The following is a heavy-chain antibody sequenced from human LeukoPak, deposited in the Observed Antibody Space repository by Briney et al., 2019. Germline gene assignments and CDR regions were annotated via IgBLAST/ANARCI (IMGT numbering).Heavy chain of an antibody. Sequence: KSSETLSLTCTVSGDSISSRYWWSWVRQPPGKGLEWIGQIHNVGFTKYNPSLKSRVTISVDKSKNHFSLKLNSVTAADTALYYCASGTDYSHPNWFDPWGQGILVTVSS. CDR1: GDSISSRYW. J-gene: IGHJ5*02. D-gene: IGHD4-11*01. CDR3: ASGTDYSHPNWFDP. CDR2: IHNVGFT. V-gene: IGHV4-4*02.